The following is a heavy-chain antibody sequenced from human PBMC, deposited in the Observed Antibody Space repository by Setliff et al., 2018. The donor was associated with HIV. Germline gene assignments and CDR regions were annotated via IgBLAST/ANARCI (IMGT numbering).Heavy chain of an antibody. CDR2: ISSSGSTI. D-gene: IGHD2-8*01. J-gene: IGHJ5*02. Sequence: PGGSLRLSCAASGFTFSDYYMSWIRQATGKGLEWVSYISSSGSTIYYADSVKGRFTISRDNAKNSLYRQMNSLRAEDTAVYYCARVLLRTNAVYGVVSNQCDPWGQGTQVTVSS. CDR1: GFTFSDYY. CDR3: ARVLLRTNAVYGVVSNQCDP. V-gene: IGHV3-11*04.